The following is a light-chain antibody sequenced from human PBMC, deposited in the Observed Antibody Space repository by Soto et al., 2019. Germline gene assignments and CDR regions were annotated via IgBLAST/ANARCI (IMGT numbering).Light chain of an antibody. Sequence: DIVMTQSPLSLPVTSGEPASISCRSSQSLLHSNGYNYLDWYLQKPGQSPQLLIYLGSNRASGVPGRFSGSGSGTDFTLKITRVEAEDVGVYYCMQALLPPLFTFGPGTKVDIK. CDR1: QSLLHSNGYNY. J-gene: IGKJ3*01. V-gene: IGKV2-28*01. CDR2: LGS. CDR3: MQALLPPLFT.